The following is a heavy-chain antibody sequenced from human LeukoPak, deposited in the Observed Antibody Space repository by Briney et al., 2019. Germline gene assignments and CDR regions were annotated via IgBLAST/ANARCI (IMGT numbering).Heavy chain of an antibody. J-gene: IGHJ5*02. D-gene: IGHD3-10*01. CDR1: GGSISSSSYY. CDR2: IYHSGST. Sequence: PSETLSLTCTVAGGSISSSSYYWGWIRQPPGKGLEWIGIIYHSGSTYYNPSLKSRVTISVDTSKNQFSLKLSSVTAADTAVYFCAREHIYYYGAGSSRGGWFDPWGQGTLVTVSS. V-gene: IGHV4-39*02. CDR3: AREHIYYYGAGSSRGGWFDP.